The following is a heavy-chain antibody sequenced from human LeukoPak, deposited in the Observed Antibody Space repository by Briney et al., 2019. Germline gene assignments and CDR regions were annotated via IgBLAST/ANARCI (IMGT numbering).Heavy chain of an antibody. J-gene: IGHJ4*02. CDR1: GGSISNFY. D-gene: IGHD3-10*01. V-gene: IGHV4-59*08. CDR2: IYSNGGT. CDR3: ARHVSGIYGSRGDFDY. Sequence: SEPLSLTCSVSGGSISNFYWSWIRQPPGKGLEWIGYIYSNGGTNYNPSLKSRVTMSADTSKNQFSLKLNSVNAADTAVYYCARHVSGIYGSRGDFDYWGQGTLVTVSS.